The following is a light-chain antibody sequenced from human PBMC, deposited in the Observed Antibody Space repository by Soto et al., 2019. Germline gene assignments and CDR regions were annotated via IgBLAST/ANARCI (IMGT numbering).Light chain of an antibody. CDR2: DAS. CDR1: QSVTTNH. V-gene: IGKV3-20*01. Sequence: EIVLTQSPGTLSLSPGDRATLSCRASQSVTTNHLAWYQHKTDQAPRLLIYDASNRATGIPDRFSGSGSGTDFTLTISRLEPEDFAVYFCQQYFASSWTFGQGTKVDIK. J-gene: IGKJ1*01. CDR3: QQYFASSWT.